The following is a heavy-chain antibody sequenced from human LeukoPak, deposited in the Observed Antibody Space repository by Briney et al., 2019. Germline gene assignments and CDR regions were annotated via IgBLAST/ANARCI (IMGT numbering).Heavy chain of an antibody. CDR1: GFTFSSYG. V-gene: IGHV3-33*01. CDR2: IWYDGSNK. Sequence: GGSLRLSCAASGFTFSSYGMHWVRQAPGKGLEWVAVIWYDGSNKYYADSVKGRFTISRDNAKNSLYLQMNSLRAEDTAVYYCARVTPRSITPHYMDVWGKGTTVTVSS. J-gene: IGHJ6*03. CDR3: ARVTPRSITPHYMDV. D-gene: IGHD3-10*01.